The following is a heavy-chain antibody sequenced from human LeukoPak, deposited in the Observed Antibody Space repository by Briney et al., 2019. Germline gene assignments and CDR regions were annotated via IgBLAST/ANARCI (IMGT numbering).Heavy chain of an antibody. V-gene: IGHV4-59*01. Sequence: SETLSLTCTVAGGSISSYYWSWIRQPPGKGREWIGYIYYSGSTNYNPSLKSRVTISVDTSKSQFSLKLSSVTAADTAVYYCARWDSSGYFGDYWGQGTLVTVSS. J-gene: IGHJ4*02. CDR2: IYYSGST. CDR3: ARWDSSGYFGDY. D-gene: IGHD3-22*01. CDR1: GGSISSYY.